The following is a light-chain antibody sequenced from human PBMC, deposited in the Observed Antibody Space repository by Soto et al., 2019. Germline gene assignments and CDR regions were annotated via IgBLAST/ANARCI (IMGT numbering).Light chain of an antibody. CDR1: QTISSW. V-gene: IGKV1-5*03. CDR3: QHYNSYSEA. Sequence: DIQMTQSPSTLSGSVGCRFTMTCRASQTISSWLAWYQQKPWKAPKLLIYKASTLKSGVPSRFSGSGSGTEFTLTISSLQPDDFATYYCQHYNSYSEAFGQGTKVDIK. J-gene: IGKJ1*01. CDR2: KAS.